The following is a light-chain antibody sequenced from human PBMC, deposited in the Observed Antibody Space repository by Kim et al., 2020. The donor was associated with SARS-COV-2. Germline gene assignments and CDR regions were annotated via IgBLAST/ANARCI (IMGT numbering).Light chain of an antibody. Sequence: ASVGDRVTITCRATQSISSSLHWYQQKPGKAPKLLIYGASSLLTGVPSRFSGSGSGTDFTLTISSLQPEDFAIYYCQQSYSTPLTLGGGTKVDIK. CDR2: GAS. V-gene: IGKV1-39*01. CDR3: QQSYSTPLT. J-gene: IGKJ4*01. CDR1: QSISSS.